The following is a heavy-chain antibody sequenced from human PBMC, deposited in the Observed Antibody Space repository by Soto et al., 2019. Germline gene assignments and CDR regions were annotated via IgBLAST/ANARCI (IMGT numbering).Heavy chain of an antibody. J-gene: IGHJ4*02. Sequence: SETLSLTCTVSGGSISDYYWSWIRQPPGKGLEWIGSIYYTGSTNYNPSLKSRVTISVDTSKNQFSLKLSSVTAADTAVYYCARRRSSSNFDYWGQGTLVTVSS. D-gene: IGHD6-13*01. CDR1: GGSISDYY. V-gene: IGHV4-59*08. CDR2: IYYTGST. CDR3: ARRRSSSNFDY.